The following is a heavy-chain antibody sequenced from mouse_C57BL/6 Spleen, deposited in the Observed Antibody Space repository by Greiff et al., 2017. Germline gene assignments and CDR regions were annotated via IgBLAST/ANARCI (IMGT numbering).Heavy chain of an antibody. CDR1: GFSLTCYG. J-gene: IGHJ3*01. CDR2: IWSGGST. Sequence: QVQLQQSGPGLVPPSQSLSITCTVSGFSLTCYGVHWVRQSPGKGLEWLGVIWSGGSTDYNAAFISRLSISKDNSKSQVFFKMNRLQADDTAIYYCASRITTGGYWGQGTLVTVSA. V-gene: IGHV2-2*01. D-gene: IGHD1-1*01. CDR3: ASRITTGGY.